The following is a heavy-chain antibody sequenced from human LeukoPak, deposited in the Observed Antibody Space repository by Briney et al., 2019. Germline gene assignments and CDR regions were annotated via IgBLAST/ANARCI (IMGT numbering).Heavy chain of an antibody. D-gene: IGHD5-12*01. CDR3: AKDFLPLVATVPFDY. CDR2: ISGSGGST. CDR1: GFTFSSYA. V-gene: IGHV3-23*01. Sequence: GGSLRLSCAASGFTFSSYAMSWVRQAPGKGLECVSAISGSGGSTYYADSVKGRFTISRDNSKNTLYLQMNSLRAEDTAVYYCAKDFLPLVATVPFDYWGQGTLVTVSS. J-gene: IGHJ4*02.